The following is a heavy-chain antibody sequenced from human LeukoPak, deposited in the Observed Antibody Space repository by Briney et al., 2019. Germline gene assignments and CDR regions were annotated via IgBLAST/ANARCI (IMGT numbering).Heavy chain of an antibody. J-gene: IGHJ4*02. CDR3: VKTYCSITRCSPGFDS. Sequence: GGSLRLSCVGSGFIFKLFAVGWVRQAPGKGLEWVSVISGTNDETDYADSVRGHFTISRDNSLNTLILQMDNLRAEDTAVYYCVKTYCSITRCSPGFDSWGQGTLVTVSS. V-gene: IGHV3-23*01. CDR1: GFIFKLFA. CDR2: ISGTNDET. D-gene: IGHD3-10*01.